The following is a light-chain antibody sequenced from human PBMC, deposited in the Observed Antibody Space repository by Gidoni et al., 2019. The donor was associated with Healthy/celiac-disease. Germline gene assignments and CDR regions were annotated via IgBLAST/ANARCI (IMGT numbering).Light chain of an antibody. J-gene: IGLJ2*01. CDR1: SSNIGAGYD. V-gene: IGLV1-40*01. CDR3: QSYDSSLSGSV. Sequence: QSVLTQPPAVPGPPGPRVTISCTGSSSNIGAGYDVHWYQQLPGTAPKLLIYGNSNRPSWVPDRFSGSQSGTSASLAITGLQAADEADYYCQSYDSSLSGSVFGGGTKLTVL. CDR2: GNS.